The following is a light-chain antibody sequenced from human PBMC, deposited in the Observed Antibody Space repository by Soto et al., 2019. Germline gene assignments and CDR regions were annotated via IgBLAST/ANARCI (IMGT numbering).Light chain of an antibody. V-gene: IGLV1-47*01. CDR2: KNY. Sequence: QSALTQAPSASGTPGQRVIISCSGSSSNIGRDFVSWYQQLPGMAPKLLIYKNYQRPSGVPDRFSASKSGTSASLAISGLRSEDEADYYCVAWDDSLSGYVFGTGTKLTVL. CDR1: SSNIGRDF. J-gene: IGLJ1*01. CDR3: VAWDDSLSGYV.